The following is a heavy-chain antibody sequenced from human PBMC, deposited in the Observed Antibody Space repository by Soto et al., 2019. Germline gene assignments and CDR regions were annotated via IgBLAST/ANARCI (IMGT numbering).Heavy chain of an antibody. Sequence: QVQLVQSGAEVKKPGSSVKVSCQASGGTFRSYAISWVRQAPGQGLEWMGGIIPIFGTANYAQKFQGRVTITAYESTSTAYMELSSLRSEDTAVYYCARTSIAAAGTRGGGMDVWGQGTTVTVSS. CDR3: ARTSIAAAGTRGGGMDV. CDR2: IIPIFGTA. D-gene: IGHD6-13*01. CDR1: GGTFRSYA. J-gene: IGHJ6*02. V-gene: IGHV1-69*01.